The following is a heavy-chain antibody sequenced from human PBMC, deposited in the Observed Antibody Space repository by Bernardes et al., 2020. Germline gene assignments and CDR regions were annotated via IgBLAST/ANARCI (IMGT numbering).Heavy chain of an antibody. V-gene: IGHV1-8*01. Sequence: ASVKVSCKASGYTFTSYDIHWVRQATGQGLDWMGWMNPNSGDTGYAQKFQGRVTMTRNTSISTAYMELSSLRSEDTAVYYCATSTIFGVAPNWFDPWGQGTLVTVSS. CDR3: ATSTIFGVAPNWFDP. D-gene: IGHD3-3*01. CDR1: GYTFTSYD. J-gene: IGHJ5*02. CDR2: MNPNSGDT.